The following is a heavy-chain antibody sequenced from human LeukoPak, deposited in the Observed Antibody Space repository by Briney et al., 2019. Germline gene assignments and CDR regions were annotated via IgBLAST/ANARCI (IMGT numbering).Heavy chain of an antibody. V-gene: IGHV4-61*02. D-gene: IGHD6-13*01. CDR1: GGSISSGSYY. CDR2: IDTSGST. CDR3: ATSIAAAGTPRFWYFDL. J-gene: IGHJ2*01. Sequence: SQTLCLTCTVSGGSISSGSYYWSWIRQPAGKGLEWIGRIDTSGSTNYNPSLKSRVTISVDTSKNQFSLKLSSVTAADTAVYYCATSIAAAGTPRFWYFDLWGRGTLVTVSS.